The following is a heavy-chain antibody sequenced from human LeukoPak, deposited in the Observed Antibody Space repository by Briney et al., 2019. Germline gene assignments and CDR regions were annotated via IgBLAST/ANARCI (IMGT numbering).Heavy chain of an antibody. J-gene: IGHJ4*02. CDR1: GFTFSSYA. D-gene: IGHD3-22*01. CDR3: ARDGHYYYDSSGLFDY. CDR2: ISYDGSNK. Sequence: GGSLRLSCAASGFTFSSYAMHWVRQAPGKGLEWVAVISYDGSNKYYADSVKGRFTISRDNAKNSLYLQMNSLRAEDTAVYYCARDGHYYYDSSGLFDYWGQGTLVTVSS. V-gene: IGHV3-30-3*01.